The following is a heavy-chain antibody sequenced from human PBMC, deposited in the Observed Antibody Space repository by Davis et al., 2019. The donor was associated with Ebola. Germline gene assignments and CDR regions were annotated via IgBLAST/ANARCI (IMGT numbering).Heavy chain of an antibody. CDR2: IVPDDSDA. CDR1: GYGFTNYW. D-gene: IGHD2-2*01. V-gene: IGHV5-51*01. CDR3: ARQGTTSWDS. Sequence: GESLKISCKGSGYGFTNYWIGWVRQMPGKGLEWMGFIVPDDSDATYSPSFQGQVTFSVDKSIRTAYLHWNSLKASDTATYYCARQGTTSWDSWGQGTLVTVSS. J-gene: IGHJ4*02.